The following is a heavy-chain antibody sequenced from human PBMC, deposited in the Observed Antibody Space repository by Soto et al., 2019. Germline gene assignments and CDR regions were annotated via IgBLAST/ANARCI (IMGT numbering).Heavy chain of an antibody. V-gene: IGHV3-53*04. Sequence: EVQLVESGGGLVQPGGSLRLSCAASGFSVSSNYMSWVRQAPGKGLECVSLIYSGGSTYYADSVKGRFTISRHNFNNTLYLQMNSLRSDDMAVYYCATRSVTAPRWGQGTLVTVSS. D-gene: IGHD4-17*01. J-gene: IGHJ4*02. CDR3: ATRSVTAPR. CDR2: IYSGGST. CDR1: GFSVSSNY.